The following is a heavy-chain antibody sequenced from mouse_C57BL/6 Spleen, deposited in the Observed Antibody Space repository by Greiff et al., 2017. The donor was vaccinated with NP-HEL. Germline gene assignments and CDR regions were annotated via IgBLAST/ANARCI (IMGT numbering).Heavy chain of an antibody. CDR3: ARFLYPGFDY. J-gene: IGHJ2*01. Sequence: QVQLKESGPELVKPGASVKISCKASGYAFSSSWMNWVKQRPGKGLEWIGRIYPGDGDTNYNGKFKGKATLTADKSSSTAYMQLSSLTSEDSAVYFCARFLYPGFDYWGQGTTLTVSS. V-gene: IGHV1-82*01. CDR1: GYAFSSSW. CDR2: IYPGDGDT. D-gene: IGHD2-12*01.